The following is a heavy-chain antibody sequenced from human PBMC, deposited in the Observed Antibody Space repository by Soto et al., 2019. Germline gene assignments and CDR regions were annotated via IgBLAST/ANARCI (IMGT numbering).Heavy chain of an antibody. CDR3: AKDQGGGDLRSSYFHY. V-gene: IGHV3-33*06. CDR2: IWYDGSKK. Sequence: QVQLVESGGGVVQPGGSLRLSCGASGFSFSNYGMYWVRQAPGKGLEWVAVIWYDGSKKKYVDSVKGRFTISRDNSENTVFLQMDSLRVEDTAVYYCAKDQGGGDLRSSYFHYWGQGSLVIVSS. D-gene: IGHD3-16*01. CDR1: GFSFSNYG. J-gene: IGHJ4*02.